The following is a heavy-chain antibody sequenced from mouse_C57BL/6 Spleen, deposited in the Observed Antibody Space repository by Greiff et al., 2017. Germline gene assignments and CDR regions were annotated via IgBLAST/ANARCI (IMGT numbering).Heavy chain of an antibody. CDR2: INYDGSST. J-gene: IGHJ2*01. CDR3: ARGKGPFDY. CDR1: GFTFSDYY. V-gene: IGHV5-16*01. Sequence: EVQRVESEGGLVQPGSSMKLSCTASGFTFSDYYMAWVRQVPEKGLEWVANINYDGSSTYYLDSLKSRFIISRDNEKNILYLQMSSLKSEDTATYYCARGKGPFDYWGQGTTLTVSS.